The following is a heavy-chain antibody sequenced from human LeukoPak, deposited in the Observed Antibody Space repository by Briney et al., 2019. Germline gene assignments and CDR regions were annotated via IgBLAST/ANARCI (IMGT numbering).Heavy chain of an antibody. CDR1: GGSISSGGHY. J-gene: IGHJ4*02. D-gene: IGHD5-18*01. V-gene: IGHV4-39*01. Sequence: SETLSLTCIVSGGSISSGGHYWGWIRQPPGKGLEWIGSIYYSGSTYYNPSLNSRVTIFIDMSKNQFSLKLSSVTATDTAVYYCASLLNSYGQYYFDYWGQGTLVTVSS. CDR3: ASLLNSYGQYYFDY. CDR2: IYYSGST.